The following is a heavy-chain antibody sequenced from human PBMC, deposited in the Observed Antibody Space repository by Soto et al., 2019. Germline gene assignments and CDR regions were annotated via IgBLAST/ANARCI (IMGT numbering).Heavy chain of an antibody. CDR2: IIPICGTA. V-gene: IGHV1-69*13. CDR1: GGTFSSYA. J-gene: IGHJ4*02. D-gene: IGHD3-22*01. Sequence: SVKVSCKASGGTFSSYAISWVRQAPGQGLEWMGGIIPICGTANYAQKFQGRVTITADESTSTAYMELSSLRSEDTAVYYCARFPNYYDSSGYPYWGQGTLVTISS. CDR3: ARFPNYYDSSGYPY.